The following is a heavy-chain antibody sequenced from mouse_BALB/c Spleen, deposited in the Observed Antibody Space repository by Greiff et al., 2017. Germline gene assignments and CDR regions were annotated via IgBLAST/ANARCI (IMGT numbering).Heavy chain of an antibody. V-gene: IGHV6-6*02. CDR3: TRGDYDRNYFDY. D-gene: IGHD2-4*01. Sequence: EVKVEESGGGLVQPGGSMKLSCVASGFTFSNYWMNWVRQSPEKGLEWVAEIRLKSNNYATHYAESVKGRFTISRDDSKSSVYLQMNNLRAEDTGIYYCTRGDYDRNYFDYWGQGTTLTVSS. J-gene: IGHJ2*01. CDR1: GFTFSNYW. CDR2: IRLKSNNYAT.